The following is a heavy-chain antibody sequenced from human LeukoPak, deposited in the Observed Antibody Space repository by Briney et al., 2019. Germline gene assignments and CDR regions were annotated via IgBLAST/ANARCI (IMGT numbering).Heavy chain of an antibody. D-gene: IGHD6-19*01. V-gene: IGHV3-7*03. J-gene: IGHJ4*02. Sequence: PGGSLRLSCAASGFTFSSYWMSWVRQAPGKGLEWVANIKQDGSEKYYVDSVKGRFTISRDNAKNSLYLQMNSLRAEDMALYYCAKEAGSDSSGTFDYWGQGTLVTVSS. CDR3: AKEAGSDSSGTFDY. CDR2: IKQDGSEK. CDR1: GFTFSSYW.